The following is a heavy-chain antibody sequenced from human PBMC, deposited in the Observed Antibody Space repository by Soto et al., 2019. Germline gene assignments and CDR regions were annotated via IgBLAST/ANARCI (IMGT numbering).Heavy chain of an antibody. CDR3: AKGGINWFDP. V-gene: IGHV3-23*01. J-gene: IGHJ5*02. CDR1: GFTFRTYA. Sequence: RASLILSSANSGFTFRTYAISWVRQAPGKGLVWVSAVGASGGSTFYADSVKGRFTISRDNSKNTLYLQMNSLRAEDTAVYYCAKGGINWFDPWGQGT. CDR2: VGASGGST. D-gene: IGHD1-20*01.